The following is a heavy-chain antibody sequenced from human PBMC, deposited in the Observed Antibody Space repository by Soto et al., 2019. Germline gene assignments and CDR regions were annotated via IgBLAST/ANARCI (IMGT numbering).Heavy chain of an antibody. CDR3: ARERIPRDGYNDEYYFDY. J-gene: IGHJ4*02. V-gene: IGHV4-61*01. CDR1: GGSVSSGSYY. D-gene: IGHD5-12*01. Sequence: SETLSLTCTVSGGSVSSGSYYWSWIRQPPGKGLEWIGYIYYSGSTNYNPSLKSRVTISVDTSKNQFSLKLSSVTAADTAVYYCARERIPRDGYNDEYYFDYWGQGTLVTVSS. CDR2: IYYSGST.